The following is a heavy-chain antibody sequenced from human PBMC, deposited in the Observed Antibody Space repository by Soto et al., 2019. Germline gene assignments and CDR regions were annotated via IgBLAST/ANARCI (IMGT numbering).Heavy chain of an antibody. J-gene: IGHJ4*02. CDR3: ATAEVDY. CDR2: MTGDGRTT. CDR1: GFTFGDYW. V-gene: IGHV3-74*03. Sequence: GGSLRLSCAASGFTFGDYWMHWVRQPPGKGPEWVSRMTGDGRTTQYADSAKGRFTASRDNAKSTLYLQMNSLRAEDTAVYYCATAEVDYWGPGTLVTRLL.